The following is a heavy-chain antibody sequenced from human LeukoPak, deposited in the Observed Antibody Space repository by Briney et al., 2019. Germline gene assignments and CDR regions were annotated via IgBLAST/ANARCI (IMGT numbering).Heavy chain of an antibody. CDR3: ASFQGTVTTDYYYYGMDV. Sequence: GGSLRLSCAASGFTLSSYAMSWVRQAPGKGLEWVSAISGSGGSTYYADSVKGRFTISRDNSKNTLYLQMNSLRAEDTAVYYCASFQGTVTTDYYYYGMDVWGQGTTVTVSS. D-gene: IGHD4-17*01. CDR2: ISGSGGST. CDR1: GFTLSSYA. V-gene: IGHV3-23*01. J-gene: IGHJ6*02.